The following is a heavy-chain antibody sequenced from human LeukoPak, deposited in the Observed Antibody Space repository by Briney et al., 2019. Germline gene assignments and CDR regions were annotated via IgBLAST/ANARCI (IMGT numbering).Heavy chain of an antibody. D-gene: IGHD3-22*01. CDR2: ISGSGGST. Sequence: PGGSLRLSCAASGFTFSSYAMSWVRQAPGKGLEWVSAISGSGGSTYYADSVKGRFTISRDNSKNTLYLQMNGLRAEDTAVYYCAKDRKTYYYDSSGSHNWFDPWGQGTLVTVSS. CDR1: GFTFSSYA. V-gene: IGHV3-23*01. CDR3: AKDRKTYYYDSSGSHNWFDP. J-gene: IGHJ5*02.